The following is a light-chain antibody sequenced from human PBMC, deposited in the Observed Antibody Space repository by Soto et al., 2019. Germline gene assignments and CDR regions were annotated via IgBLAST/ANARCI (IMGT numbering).Light chain of an antibody. CDR2: KVS. CDR1: QSLVFSDGNTY. CDR3: MQGAHWPRT. Sequence: DVVMTQSPLSLPVTLGQPASISCKSSQSLVFSDGNTYLNWFQQRPGQPPRRLIYKVSNRDSGGPDRFSGSGSGTDFTLKISRVEAEDVGLYYCMQGAHWPRTFGQGTKVEIK. V-gene: IGKV2-30*01. J-gene: IGKJ1*01.